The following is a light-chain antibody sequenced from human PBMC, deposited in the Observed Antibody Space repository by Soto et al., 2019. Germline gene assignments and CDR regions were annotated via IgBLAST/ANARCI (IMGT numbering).Light chain of an antibody. CDR1: QSVSSSY. J-gene: IGKJ5*01. Sequence: EIVLTQSPGTLSFSPGERATLSCRASQSVSSSYLAWYQQKPGQAPRLLIYGASSRATGIPDRFSGSGSGTEFTLTISSLQYEDFAVYYCQQYNNWHPITFGQGTRLEIK. CDR3: QQYNNWHPIT. CDR2: GAS. V-gene: IGKV3-20*01.